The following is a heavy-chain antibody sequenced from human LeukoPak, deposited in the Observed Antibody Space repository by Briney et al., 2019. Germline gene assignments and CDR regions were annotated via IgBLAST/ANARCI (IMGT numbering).Heavy chain of an antibody. CDR2: IYYSGST. CDR3: ARHSSRVAVAENWFDP. Sequence: PSETLSLTCTVSGCSISSSSYYWGWIRQPPGKGLEWIGSIYYSGSTYYNPSLKSRVTISVDTSKNQFSLKLSSVTAADTAEYYCARHSSRVAVAENWFDPWGQGTLVTVSS. V-gene: IGHV4-39*01. CDR1: GCSISSSSYY. J-gene: IGHJ5*02. D-gene: IGHD6-19*01.